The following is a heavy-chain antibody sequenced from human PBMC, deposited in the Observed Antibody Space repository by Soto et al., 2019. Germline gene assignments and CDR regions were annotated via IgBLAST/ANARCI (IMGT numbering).Heavy chain of an antibody. D-gene: IGHD1-26*01. CDR1: GFTFSSYG. J-gene: IGHJ6*02. CDR2: ISYDGSNK. V-gene: IGHV3-30*18. Sequence: QVQLVESGGGVVQPGRSLRLSCAASGFTFSSYGIHWVRQAPGKGLEWVAVISYDGSNKYYADSVKGRFTISRDNSTNTLYLQMNSLRAEDTAVYYCAKDVVVGATTGLGDYYYYYGMDVWGQGTTVTVSS. CDR3: AKDVVVGATTGLGDYYYYYGMDV.